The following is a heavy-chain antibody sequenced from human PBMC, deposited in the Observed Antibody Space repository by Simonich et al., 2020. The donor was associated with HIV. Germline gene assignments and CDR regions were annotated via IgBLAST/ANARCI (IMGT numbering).Heavy chain of an antibody. Sequence: QVQLQQWGAGLLKPSETLSLTCAVYGGSFSGNHWSWVRQPPGKGLEWIWEINDSGSTNYNPTLKSRVTISVDTSKNQFSLKLTSVTAADTALYYCARESPVRDGYNYYYFHYYMDVWGKGTTVTVSS. CDR3: ARESPVRDGYNYYYFHYYMDV. CDR2: INDSGST. D-gene: IGHD1-1*01. CDR1: GGSFSGNH. J-gene: IGHJ6*03. V-gene: IGHV4-34*01.